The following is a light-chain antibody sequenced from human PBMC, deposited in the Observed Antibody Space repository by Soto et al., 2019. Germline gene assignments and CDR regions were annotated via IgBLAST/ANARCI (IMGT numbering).Light chain of an antibody. Sequence: DIQMTQSPSSLSASVGDTVTITCRASQSISSHLNWYQQKPGKAPNLLMYTASNLQSGVPSRFSGSGSGTEFTLTISSLQPDDFATYYCQQYSTYWTFGQGTKVDI. CDR1: QSISSH. CDR2: TAS. V-gene: IGKV1-17*01. CDR3: QQYSTYWT. J-gene: IGKJ1*01.